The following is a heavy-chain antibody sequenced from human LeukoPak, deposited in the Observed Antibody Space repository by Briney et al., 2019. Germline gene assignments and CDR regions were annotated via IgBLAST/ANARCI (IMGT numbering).Heavy chain of an antibody. CDR1: GFTFSSYA. V-gene: IGHV3-23*01. CDR3: PNNKEDYYDSSGYS. CDR2: ISGSGGST. Sequence: GGSLRLSCAASGFTFSSYAMSWVGQAPGKGLEWVSGISGSGGSTHYADSVKGRFTISRGNSQDTLYLQMNSLSAGDTALDYLPNNKEDYYDSSGYSWGQGTLVTVSS. D-gene: IGHD3-22*01. J-gene: IGHJ5*02.